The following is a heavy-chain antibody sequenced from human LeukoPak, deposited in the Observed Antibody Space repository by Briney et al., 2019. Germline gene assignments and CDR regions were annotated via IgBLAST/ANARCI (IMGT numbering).Heavy chain of an antibody. D-gene: IGHD1-26*01. V-gene: IGHV3-73*01. CDR3: TRSQLGIVGAPTSYDY. CDR1: GFTFSGFD. CDR2: IRSKANSYAT. Sequence: GGSLRLSCAASGFTFSGFDIHWVRQASGKGLEWVGRIRSKANSYATAYAASVKGRFTVSRDDSKNTAYLQMNSLKTEDTAVYYCTRSQLGIVGAPTSYDYWGQGTLVTVSS. J-gene: IGHJ4*02.